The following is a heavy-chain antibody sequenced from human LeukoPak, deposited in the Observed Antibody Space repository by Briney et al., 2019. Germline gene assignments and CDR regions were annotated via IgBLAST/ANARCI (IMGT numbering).Heavy chain of an antibody. D-gene: IGHD6-19*01. CDR2: MNPNSGNT. J-gene: IGHJ6*03. V-gene: IGHV1-8*01. Sequence: ASVTVSCKASGYTFTSYDINWVRQATGQGLEWMGWMNPNSGNTGYAQKFQGRVTITRNTSISTAYMELSSLRSEDTAVYYCARSGWSPDYYYYYMDVWGKGTTVTVSS. CDR3: ARSGWSPDYYYYYMDV. CDR1: GYTFTSYD.